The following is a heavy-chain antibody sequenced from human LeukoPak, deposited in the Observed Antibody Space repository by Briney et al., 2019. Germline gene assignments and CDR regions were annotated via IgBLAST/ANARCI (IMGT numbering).Heavy chain of an antibody. CDR3: AKDRTPGEEDQFNDAFDI. Sequence: PGGSLRLSCAASGFTFSSYAMSWVRQAPGKGLEWVSAISGSGGSTYYADSVKGRFTISRDNSKNTLYLQMNSLRAEDTALYYCAKDRTPGEEDQFNDAFDIWGQGTMVTVSS. V-gene: IGHV3-23*01. D-gene: IGHD1-14*01. CDR2: ISGSGGST. CDR1: GFTFSSYA. J-gene: IGHJ3*02.